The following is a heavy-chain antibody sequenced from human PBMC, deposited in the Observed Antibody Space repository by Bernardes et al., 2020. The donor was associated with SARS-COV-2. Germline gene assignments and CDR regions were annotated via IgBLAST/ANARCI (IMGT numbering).Heavy chain of an antibody. CDR3: ARGSLFYHNDEGPFHD. D-gene: IGHD2-2*01. CDR1: GFTFTKYD. CDR2: ISGSGNTT. Sequence: GGSLRLSCAASGFTFTKYDMSWVRQAPGKGLEWVSGISGSGNTTYYADSVTARFTISRDNAKNSLYLQMNSLRDEDTAVYYCARGSLFYHNDEGPFHDWGQGTLVTVSS. V-gene: IGHV3-23*01. J-gene: IGHJ4*02.